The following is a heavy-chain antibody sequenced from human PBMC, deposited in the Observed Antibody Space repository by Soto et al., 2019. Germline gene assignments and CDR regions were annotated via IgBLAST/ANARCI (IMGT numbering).Heavy chain of an antibody. V-gene: IGHV4-34*01. CDR1: GGSFSGYY. Sequence: SETLSLTCAVYGGSFSGYYWSWIRQPPGKGLEWIGEINHSGSTNYNPSLKSRVTISVDTSKNQFSLKLSSVTAADTAVYYCARGRGIAARLLGRHYYMDVWGKGTTVTVSS. CDR2: INHSGST. D-gene: IGHD6-6*01. CDR3: ARGRGIAARLLGRHYYMDV. J-gene: IGHJ6*03.